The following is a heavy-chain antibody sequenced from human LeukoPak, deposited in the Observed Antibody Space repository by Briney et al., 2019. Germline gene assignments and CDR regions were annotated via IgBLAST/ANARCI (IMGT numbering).Heavy chain of an antibody. D-gene: IGHD1/OR15-1a*01. CDR1: GLTFDDYA. Sequence: GGSLRLSCAASGLTFDDYAMHWVRQAPGKGLEWVSGISWNSGSIGYADSVKGRFAISRDNAKNSLYLQMNSLRAEDTALYYCARTDRTNNGPREWGQGTLVTVSS. V-gene: IGHV3-9*01. J-gene: IGHJ4*02. CDR3: ARTDRTNNGPRE. CDR2: ISWNSGSI.